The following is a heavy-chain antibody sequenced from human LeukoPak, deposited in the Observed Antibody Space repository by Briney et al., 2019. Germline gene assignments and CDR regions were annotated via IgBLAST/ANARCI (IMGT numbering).Heavy chain of an antibody. J-gene: IGHJ4*02. V-gene: IGHV3-30*18. CDR1: GFTFSSYG. Sequence: GRSLRLSCAASGFTFSSYGMHWVRQAPGKGLEWVAVISYDGSNKYYADSVKGRFTISRDNSKNTLYLQMNSLRAEDTAVYYCAKEALTYYYDSSGFPFDYWGQGTLVTVSS. CDR2: ISYDGSNK. CDR3: AKEALTYYYDSSGFPFDY. D-gene: IGHD3-22*01.